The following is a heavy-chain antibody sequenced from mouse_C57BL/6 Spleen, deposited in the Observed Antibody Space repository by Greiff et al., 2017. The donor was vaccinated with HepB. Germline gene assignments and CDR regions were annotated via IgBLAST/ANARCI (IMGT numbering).Heavy chain of an antibody. CDR1: GYTFTSYW. D-gene: IGHD2-4*01. V-gene: IGHV1-7*01. CDR2: INPSSGYT. Sequence: VQLQQSGAELAKPGASVKLSCKASGYTFTSYWMHWVKQRPGQGLEWIGYINPSSGYTKYNQKFKDKATLTADKSSSTAYMQLSSLTYEDSAVYYCARVRSDYDYGFAYWGQGTSVTVSS. J-gene: IGHJ4*01. CDR3: ARVRSDYDYGFAY.